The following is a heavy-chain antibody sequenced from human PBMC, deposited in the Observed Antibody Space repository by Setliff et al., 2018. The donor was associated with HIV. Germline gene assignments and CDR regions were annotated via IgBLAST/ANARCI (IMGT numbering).Heavy chain of an antibody. D-gene: IGHD4-17*01. CDR2: INSDSGGT. CDR3: ARADYGDHLDY. Sequence: ASVKVSCKASGYTFTDYYIHWVRQAPGQGLEWMGRINSDSGGTDLAQTFQDRVTMTRDTSITTAYMELSRLSSDDTAVYYCARADYGDHLDYWGQGILVTVSS. J-gene: IGHJ4*02. CDR1: GYTFTDYY. V-gene: IGHV1-2*06.